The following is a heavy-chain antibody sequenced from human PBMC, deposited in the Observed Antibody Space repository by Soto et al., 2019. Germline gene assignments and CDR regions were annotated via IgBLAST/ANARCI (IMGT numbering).Heavy chain of an antibody. CDR3: ARDLTAAERRDYYYYYMDV. J-gene: IGHJ6*03. CDR1: GFTFSSYA. D-gene: IGHD2-2*01. V-gene: IGHV3-64*01. Sequence: EVQLVESGGGLVQPGGSLRLSCAASGFTFSSYAMHWVRQAPGKGLEYVSAISSNGGSTYYANSVKGRFTISRDNSKNTLYLQMGSLRAEDMAVYYCARDLTAAERRDYYYYYMDVWGKGTTVTVSS. CDR2: ISSNGGST.